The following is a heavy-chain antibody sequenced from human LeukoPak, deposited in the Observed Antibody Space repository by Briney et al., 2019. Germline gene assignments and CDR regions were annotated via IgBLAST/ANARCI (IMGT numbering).Heavy chain of an antibody. J-gene: IGHJ4*02. CDR1: VFTFNTYT. D-gene: IGHD4-17*01. CDR3: ARDAGMDYGDSFDY. CDR2: IRSGSSYM. V-gene: IGHV3-21*01. Sequence: GRSLRLSCAASVFTFNTYTMTGVRHAPAQGLEWGSSIRSGSSYMYYTDSLKGRFTISRDNAKNTLYLQMNSLTGEDTAVYYCARDAGMDYGDSFDYWGQGTLVIASS.